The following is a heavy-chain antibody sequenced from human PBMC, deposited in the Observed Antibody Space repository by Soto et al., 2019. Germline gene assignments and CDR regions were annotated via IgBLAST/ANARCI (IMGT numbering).Heavy chain of an antibody. V-gene: IGHV2-70*11. Sequence: SGPTLVNPTQTLTLTCTFSGFSLSTSGMCVSWIRQPPAKALEWLARIDWDDDKYYSTSLKTRLTISKDTSKNQVVLTMTNMDPVDTATYYCARISPLDYYYYYMDVWGKGTTVTVSS. CDR2: IDWDDDK. CDR3: ARISPLDYYYYYMDV. CDR1: GFSLSTSGMC. J-gene: IGHJ6*03.